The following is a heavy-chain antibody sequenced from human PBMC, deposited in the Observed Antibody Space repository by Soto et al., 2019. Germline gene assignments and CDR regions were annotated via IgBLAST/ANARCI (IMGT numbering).Heavy chain of an antibody. D-gene: IGHD5-18*01. CDR3: ARAAPGGYSYGYYYYGMDV. Sequence: GESLKISFKGSGYSFTSYWISWVRQMPGKGLEWMGRIDPSDSYTNYSPSFQGHVTISADKSISTAYLQWSSLKASDTAMYYCARAAPGGYSYGYYYYGMDVWGQGTTVTVSS. V-gene: IGHV5-10-1*01. CDR2: IDPSDSYT. J-gene: IGHJ6*02. CDR1: GYSFTSYW.